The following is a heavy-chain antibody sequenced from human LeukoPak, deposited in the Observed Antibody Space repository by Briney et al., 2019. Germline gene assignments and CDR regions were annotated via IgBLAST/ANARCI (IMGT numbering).Heavy chain of an antibody. J-gene: IGHJ5*02. CDR3: ARAFNRGLDP. CDR2: MNPNSGKT. CDR1: GYTFTGYY. V-gene: IGHV1-8*02. Sequence: ASVKVSCKASGYTFTGYYMHWVRQATGQGLEWMGWMNPNSGKTGYAQKFQGRVTMTRNTSISTAYMELSSLRSEDTAVYYCARAFNRGLDPWGQGTLVTVSS. D-gene: IGHD2/OR15-2a*01.